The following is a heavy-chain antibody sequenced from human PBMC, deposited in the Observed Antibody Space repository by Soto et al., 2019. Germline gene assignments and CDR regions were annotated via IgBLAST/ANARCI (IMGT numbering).Heavy chain of an antibody. CDR2: IWYDGSNK. D-gene: IGHD1-26*01. J-gene: IGHJ3*01. V-gene: IGHV3-33*03. Sequence: VGSLRLSCAASGFSFSSYGMHWVRQAPGKGLDWVAVIWYDGSNKYYAESVKGRFTISRDNSKNTLYVQMNSLTVEDTAVYYCARAQYTGSYFDACDVWGQGAMVTVSS. CDR3: ARAQYTGSYFDACDV. CDR1: GFSFSSYG.